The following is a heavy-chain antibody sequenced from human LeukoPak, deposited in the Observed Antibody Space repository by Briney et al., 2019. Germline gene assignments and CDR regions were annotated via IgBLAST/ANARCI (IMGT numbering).Heavy chain of an antibody. CDR1: GFTFSSFA. CDR3: ARVLRYCSGGNCYSGGLGYMDV. Sequence: GGSLRLSCSASGFTFSSFAMNWVRQAPGKGLEWVSIISGYGDTTYYTDSVRGRFTISRDNAKNSLFLQMNSLRAEDTAVYYCARVLRYCSGGNCYSGGLGYMDVWGKGTTVTISS. CDR2: ISGYGDTT. J-gene: IGHJ6*03. D-gene: IGHD2-15*01. V-gene: IGHV3-23*01.